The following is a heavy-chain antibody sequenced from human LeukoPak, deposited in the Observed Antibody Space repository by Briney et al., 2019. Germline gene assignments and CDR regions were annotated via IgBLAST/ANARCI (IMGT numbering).Heavy chain of an antibody. CDR1: GFTFSSYS. D-gene: IGHD3-3*01. CDR2: ISSSSSTI. CDR3: ARAPTVFGVVTPLYYFDY. J-gene: IGHJ4*02. Sequence: PGGSLRLSCAASGFTFSSYSMNWVRQAPGKGLEWVSYISSSSSTIYYADSVKGRFTISRDNAKNSLYLQMNSLRAEDTAVYYCARAPTVFGVVTPLYYFDYWGQGTLVTVSS. V-gene: IGHV3-48*01.